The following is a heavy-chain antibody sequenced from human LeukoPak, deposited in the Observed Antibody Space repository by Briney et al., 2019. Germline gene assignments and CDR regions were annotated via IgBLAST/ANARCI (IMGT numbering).Heavy chain of an antibody. CDR2: IKSDGSST. J-gene: IGHJ5*02. CDR1: GFTFSSYW. Sequence: GGSLRLSCAASGFTFSSYWMHWVRQAPGKGLVCVSRIKSDGSSTSYADSVKGRFTISRDNVKNTLYLQMNSLRAEDTAVYYCARDGSSWSNWLDPWGQGTLVTVSS. V-gene: IGHV3-74*01. CDR3: ARDGSSWSNWLDP. D-gene: IGHD6-13*01.